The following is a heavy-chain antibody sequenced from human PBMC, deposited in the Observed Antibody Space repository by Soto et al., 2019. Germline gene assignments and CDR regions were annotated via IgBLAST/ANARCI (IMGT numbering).Heavy chain of an antibody. V-gene: IGHV4-59*08. CDR1: GGSISSYY. J-gene: IGHJ4*02. CDR3: ARHLPYCGGDCYSLDF. Sequence: PSETLSLTCTVSGGSISSYYWSWIRQPPGKGLEWIGYIYYSGSTNYNPSLKSRVTMSVDTPKNQFSLKLSSVTAADTAVYYCARHLPYCGGDCYSLDFWGQGTLVTVSS. D-gene: IGHD2-21*02. CDR2: IYYSGST.